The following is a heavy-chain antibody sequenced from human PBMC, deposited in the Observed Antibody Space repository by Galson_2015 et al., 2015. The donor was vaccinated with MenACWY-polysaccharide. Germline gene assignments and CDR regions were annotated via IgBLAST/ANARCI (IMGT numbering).Heavy chain of an antibody. D-gene: IGHD1-20*01. CDR2: INSDGSST. Sequence: SLRLAGAASGFTFSSSWMYWVRHAPGTGLVWVSRINSDGSSTSYADSVKGRFTISRDNAKNTLYLQMNSLRAEDTAVYYCARERTSITSAGMDVWVQGTTVTVSS. CDR1: GFTFSSSW. CDR3: ARERTSITSAGMDV. J-gene: IGHJ6*02. V-gene: IGHV3-74*01.